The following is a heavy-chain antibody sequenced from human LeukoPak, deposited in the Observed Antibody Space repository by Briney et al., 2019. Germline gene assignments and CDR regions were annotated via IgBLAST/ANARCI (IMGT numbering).Heavy chain of an antibody. V-gene: IGHV1-18*01. D-gene: IGHD3-10*01. J-gene: IGHJ4*02. CDR2: ISAYNGNT. Sequence: ASVKVSCKASGYTFTSYGISWVRQAPGQGLECMGWISAYNGNTNYAQKLQGRVTMTTDTSTSTAYMELRSLRSDDTAVYYCARDITMVRGVPPSYWGQGTLVTVSS. CDR1: GYTFTSYG. CDR3: ARDITMVRGVPPSY.